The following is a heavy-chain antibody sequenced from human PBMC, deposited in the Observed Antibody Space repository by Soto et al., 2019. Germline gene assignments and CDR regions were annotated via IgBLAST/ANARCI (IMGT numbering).Heavy chain of an antibody. CDR3: ARRKSGVDTFDY. D-gene: IGHD2-8*01. Sequence: QVQLVQSEAEVKKPGASVKVSCKPYGYKFIDYGLSWVRQAPGQGLEWVGWISADNGNTDYAQKLQGRVTMTTDTPTRTAYMELRSLTFDDTAGYYCARRKSGVDTFDYWGQGTLVTVSS. J-gene: IGHJ4*02. V-gene: IGHV1-18*01. CDR2: ISADNGNT. CDR1: GYKFIDYG.